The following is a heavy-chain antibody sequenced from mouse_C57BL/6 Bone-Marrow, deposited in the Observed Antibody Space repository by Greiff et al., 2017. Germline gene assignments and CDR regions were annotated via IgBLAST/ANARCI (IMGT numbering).Heavy chain of an antibody. J-gene: IGHJ1*03. CDR3: ARAGTNFDV. CDR1: GYAFTNYL. Sequence: QVQLQQSGAELVRPGTSVKVSCKASGYAFTNYLIEWVKQRPGQGLEWIGVINPGSGGTNYNEKFKGKATLTADKSSSTAYMQLSSLTSEDSAVYFCARAGTNFDVWGTGTTVTVSS. V-gene: IGHV1-54*01. D-gene: IGHD3-3*01. CDR2: INPGSGGT.